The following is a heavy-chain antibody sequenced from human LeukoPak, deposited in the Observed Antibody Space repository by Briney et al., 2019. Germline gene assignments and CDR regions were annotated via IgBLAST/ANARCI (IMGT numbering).Heavy chain of an antibody. CDR2: IYPGDSDT. Sequence: GESLKISCKGSGYSFTSYWIGWVRQMPGKGLEWMGIIYPGDSDTRYSPSFQGQVTISADKSISTAYLQWSSLKASDTAMYYCARLDGVVPAAIPEYADYWGQGTLVTVSS. D-gene: IGHD2-2*02. CDR3: ARLDGVVPAAIPEYADY. V-gene: IGHV5-51*01. CDR1: GYSFTSYW. J-gene: IGHJ4*02.